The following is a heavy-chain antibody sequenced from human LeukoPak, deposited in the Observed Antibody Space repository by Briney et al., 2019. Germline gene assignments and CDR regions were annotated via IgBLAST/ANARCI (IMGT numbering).Heavy chain of an antibody. V-gene: IGHV4-30-2*01. J-gene: IGHJ5*02. D-gene: IGHD5-18*01. CDR2: IYHSGST. Sequence: SETLSLTCAVSGGSISSGGYSWSWIRQPPGKGLEWIGYIYHSGSTYYNPSLKSRVTISVDRPKNQFSLKLSSVTAADTAVYYCARGLRAYSYGTNWFDPWGQGTLVTVSS. CDR1: GGSISSGGYS. CDR3: ARGLRAYSYGTNWFDP.